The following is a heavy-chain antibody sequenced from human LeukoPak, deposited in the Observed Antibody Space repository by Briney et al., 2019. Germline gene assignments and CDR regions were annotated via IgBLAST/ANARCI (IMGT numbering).Heavy chain of an antibody. V-gene: IGHV5-51*01. CDR1: GYSFTSYW. CDR3: ASRYSSRGKDAEYFQH. CDR2: IYPGDSDT. D-gene: IGHD6-13*01. Sequence: GESLKTSCKGSGYSFTSYWIGWVRQMPGKGLEWMGIIYPGDSDTRYSPSFQGQVTISADKSISTAYLQWSSLKASDTAMYYCASRYSSRGKDAEYFQHWGQGTLVTVSS. J-gene: IGHJ1*01.